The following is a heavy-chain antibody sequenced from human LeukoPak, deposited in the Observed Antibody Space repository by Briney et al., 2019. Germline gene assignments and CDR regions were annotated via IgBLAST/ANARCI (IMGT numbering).Heavy chain of an antibody. V-gene: IGHV1-2*02. CDR2: INPNNGGT. CDR3: ARGPSTGDFDY. D-gene: IGHD7-27*01. J-gene: IGHJ4*02. CDR1: GYTFAAYY. Sequence: GASVKVSCKASGYTFAAYYIHWVRQAPGQGFEWMGWINPNNGGTNYAQKFQGRVSMTRDTSISTVYMELSGLRSDDTAVYYCARGPSTGDFDYWGQGTLVTVSS.